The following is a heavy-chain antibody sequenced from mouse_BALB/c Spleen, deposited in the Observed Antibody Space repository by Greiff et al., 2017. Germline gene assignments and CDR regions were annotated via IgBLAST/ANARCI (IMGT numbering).Heavy chain of an antibody. Sequence: VQLQQSGTVLARPGASVKMSCKASGYTFTSYWMHWVNQRPGQGLEWIGAIYPGNSDTSYNQKFKGKAKLTAVTSTSTAYMELSSLTNEDSAVYYCTRKEVRRRGFDYWGQGTTLTVSS. CDR1: GYTFTSYW. D-gene: IGHD2-14*01. J-gene: IGHJ2*01. V-gene: IGHV1-5*01. CDR2: IYPGNSDT. CDR3: TRKEVRRRGFDY.